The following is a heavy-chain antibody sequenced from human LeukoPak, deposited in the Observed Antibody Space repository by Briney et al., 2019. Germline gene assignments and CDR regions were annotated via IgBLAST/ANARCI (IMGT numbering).Heavy chain of an antibody. CDR2: ISSASSTI. Sequence: GGSLRLSCAASGFTFSDYYMSWIRQAPGKGLEWLSYISSASSTIYYADSVKGRFTVSRDNSKNTLYLQMNSLRAEDTAVYYCAKDREQWPYIRGYYFDYWGQGTLVTVSS. CDR3: AKDREQWPYIRGYYFDY. D-gene: IGHD6-19*01. CDR1: GFTFSDYY. J-gene: IGHJ4*02. V-gene: IGHV3-11*04.